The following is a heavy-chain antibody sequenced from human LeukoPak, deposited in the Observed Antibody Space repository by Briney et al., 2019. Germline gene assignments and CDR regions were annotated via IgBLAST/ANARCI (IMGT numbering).Heavy chain of an antibody. D-gene: IGHD3-10*01. CDR1: GGSISSSSYY. CDR3: ARHGDGYLTYYYGSGSYFDY. V-gene: IGHV4-39*01. J-gene: IGHJ4*02. CDR2: IYYSGST. Sequence: SETLSLTCTVSGGSISSSSYYWGWIRQPPGKGLEWIGSIYYSGSTYYNPSLKSRVTISVDTSKNQFSLKLSSVTAADTAVYYCARHGDGYLTYYYGSGSYFDYWGQGTLVTVSS.